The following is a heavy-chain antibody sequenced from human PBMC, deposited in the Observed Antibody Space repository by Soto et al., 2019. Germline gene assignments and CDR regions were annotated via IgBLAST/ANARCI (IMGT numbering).Heavy chain of an antibody. V-gene: IGHV1-3*01. CDR2: INAGNGNT. Sequence: ASLKVACKTAGYTFTSYAMHCVRHAPGQRLEWMGWINAGNGNTKYSQKFQGRVTITRDTSASTAYMELSSLRSEDTAVYYCARSVVVPAAPDYWGQGTLVTVSS. J-gene: IGHJ4*02. D-gene: IGHD2-2*01. CDR1: GYTFTSYA. CDR3: ARSVVVPAAPDY.